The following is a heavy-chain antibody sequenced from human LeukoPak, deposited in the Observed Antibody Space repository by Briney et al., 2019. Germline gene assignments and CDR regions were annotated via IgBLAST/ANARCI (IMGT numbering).Heavy chain of an antibody. CDR3: ARQASAGLGY. Sequence: PGGSLRLSCAASGFTVDDTYMSWVRQAPGKDLEWVSVVYSGGRTFYADSVKGRFTISRDSSKNTVYLQMNSLGVDDTAVYYCARQASAGLGYWGQGTLVTVSS. CDR2: VYSGGRT. V-gene: IGHV3-66*02. D-gene: IGHD6-13*01. J-gene: IGHJ4*02. CDR1: GFTVDDTY.